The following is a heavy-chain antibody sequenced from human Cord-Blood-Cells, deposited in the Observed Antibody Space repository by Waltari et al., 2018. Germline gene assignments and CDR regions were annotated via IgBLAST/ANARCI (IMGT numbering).Heavy chain of an antibody. CDR3: ARITGTDAFDI. CDR2: IIPSFGTA. CDR1: GGTFSSYA. J-gene: IGHJ3*02. D-gene: IGHD1-20*01. V-gene: IGHV1-69*01. Sequence: QVQLVQSGAEVKKPGSSVTVSCQASGGTFSSYAISRVRQAPGPGLEWMGGIIPSFGTANYAQKFKGRVTITADESTSTAYMELSSLRSEDTAVYYCARITGTDAFDIWGQGTMVTVSS.